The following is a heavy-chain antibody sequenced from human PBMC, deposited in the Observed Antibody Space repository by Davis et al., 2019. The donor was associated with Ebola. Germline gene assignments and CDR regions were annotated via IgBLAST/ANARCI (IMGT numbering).Heavy chain of an antibody. V-gene: IGHV4-4*02. Sequence: MPSEPLSPTFAVPGVSISNNHWWNWVRQPPGKGLEWIGQVFQIGSPNYNPSFKTRVTISMDKSKNQFSLTLSSVTAADTAVYFCASALETYTDAFDIWGRGTAVIVSS. CDR1: GVSISNNHW. CDR3: ASALETYTDAFDI. D-gene: IGHD1-1*01. J-gene: IGHJ3*02. CDR2: VFQIGSP.